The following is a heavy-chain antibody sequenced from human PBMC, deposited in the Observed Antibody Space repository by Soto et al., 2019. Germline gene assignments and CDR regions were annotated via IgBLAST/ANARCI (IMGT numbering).Heavy chain of an antibody. CDR2: IFHDGNT. J-gene: IGHJ5*02. CDR3: ARHEGWTGPDQ. Sequence: PSETLSLTCAVSGASIGSGGWWSWVRQPPGKGLEWIAEIFHDGNTNYSPSLKSRVTTSVDKSQNHFSLNVYSVTAADTAVYYCARHEGWTGPDQWGQGTLVTVSS. D-gene: IGHD2-8*02. CDR1: GASIGSGGW. V-gene: IGHV4-4*02.